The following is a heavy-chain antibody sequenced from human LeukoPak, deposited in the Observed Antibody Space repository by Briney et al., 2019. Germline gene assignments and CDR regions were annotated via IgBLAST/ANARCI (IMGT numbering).Heavy chain of an antibody. CDR3: ARHGWYYFDY. D-gene: IGHD6-19*01. CDR1: TGSISSYQ. V-gene: IGHV4-59*08. CDR2: VHYSGST. J-gene: IGHJ4*02. Sequence: SETVSLTCSVFTGSISSYQWSWIRQPPGKALEWIGYVHYSGSTNYNPSLKSRVSMSVDTSKNQFSLKLISVTAADTAVYYCARHGWYYFDYWGQGTMFTVSS.